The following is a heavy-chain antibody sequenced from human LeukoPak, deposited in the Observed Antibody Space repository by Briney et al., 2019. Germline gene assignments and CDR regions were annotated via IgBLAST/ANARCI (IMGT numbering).Heavy chain of an antibody. J-gene: IGHJ6*02. V-gene: IGHV1-18*01. CDR3: ARDNGEFLFREDFWSGYSLYYYYYGMDV. CDR1: GYTFTSYG. Sequence: WASVKVSCKASGYTFTSYGISWVRQAPGQGLEWMGWISAYNGNTNYAQKLQGRVTMTTDTSTSTAYMELRSLRSDDTAVYYCARDNGEFLFREDFWSGYSLYYYYYGMDVWGQGTTVTVSS. CDR2: ISAYNGNT. D-gene: IGHD3-3*01.